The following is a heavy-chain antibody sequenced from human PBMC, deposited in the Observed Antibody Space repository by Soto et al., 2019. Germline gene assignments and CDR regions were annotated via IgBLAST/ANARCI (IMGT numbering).Heavy chain of an antibody. D-gene: IGHD2-15*01. Sequence: GGSLRLSCAVSGFTLSTYAMHWVRQAPGKGLEWVANIKHDGSDKYYVGSVKGRFTISRDNSKNTLYLQMNSLRAEDTAVYFCAKSPSVVLVPSTLGGNNWFDPWGQGTLVTVSS. CDR2: IKHDGSDK. CDR1: GFTLSTYA. J-gene: IGHJ5*02. CDR3: AKSPSVVLVPSTLGGNNWFDP. V-gene: IGHV3-7*03.